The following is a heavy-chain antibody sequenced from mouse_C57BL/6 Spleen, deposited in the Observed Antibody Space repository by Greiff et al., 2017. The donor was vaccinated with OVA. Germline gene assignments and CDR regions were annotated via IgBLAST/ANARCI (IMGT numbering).Heavy chain of an antibody. D-gene: IGHD3-3*01. CDR2: INPGGGGT. Sequence: QVQLQQSGAELVRPGTSVKVSCKASGYAFTNYLMEWVKQRPGQGLEWIGVINPGGGGTNYNEKFKGKATLTADKSSSPAYMQLSSLTSEDSAVDSCARGDCYYGYLEVWGKGTTVTVSA. J-gene: IGHJ1*03. CDR3: ARGDCYYGYLEV. CDR1: GYAFTNYL. V-gene: IGHV1-54*01.